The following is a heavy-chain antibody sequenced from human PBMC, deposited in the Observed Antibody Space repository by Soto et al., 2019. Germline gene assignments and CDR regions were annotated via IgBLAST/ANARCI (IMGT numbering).Heavy chain of an antibody. CDR3: ARIRLYSSGWYPFDY. D-gene: IGHD6-19*01. CDR1: GFSLSTSGMC. CDR2: IDWDDDK. J-gene: IGHJ4*02. V-gene: IGHV2-70*01. Sequence: SGPTLVNPTQTLTLTCTFSGFSLSTSGMCVSWIRQPPGKALEWLALIDWDDDKYYSTSLKTRLTISKDTSKNQVVLTMTNMDPVDTATYYCARIRLYSSGWYPFDYWGQGTLATVSS.